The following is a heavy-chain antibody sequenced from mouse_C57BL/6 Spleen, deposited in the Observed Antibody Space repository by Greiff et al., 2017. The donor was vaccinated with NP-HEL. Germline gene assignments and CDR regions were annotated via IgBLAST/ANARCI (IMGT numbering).Heavy chain of an antibody. V-gene: IGHV1-42*01. CDR3: ARTPITTVVEDAMDY. CDR1: GYSFTGYY. J-gene: IGHJ4*01. D-gene: IGHD1-1*01. Sequence: VQLKQSGPELVKPGASVKISCKASGYSFTGYYMNWVKQSPEKSLEWIGEINPSTGGTTYNQKFKAKATLTVDKSSSTAYMQLKSLTSEDSAVYYCARTPITTVVEDAMDYWGQGTSVTVSS. CDR2: INPSTGGT.